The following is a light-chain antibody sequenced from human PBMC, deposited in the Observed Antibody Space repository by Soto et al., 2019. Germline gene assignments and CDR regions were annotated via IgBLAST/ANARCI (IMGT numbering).Light chain of an antibody. V-gene: IGKV3-15*01. J-gene: IGKJ1*01. CDR1: QSINAH. CDR2: GAS. CDR3: QQYNTWLWT. Sequence: EVVMTQSPATLSVSPGEGVTLSCRASQSINAHLAWYQQKPGQAPRLLIHGASTRATGIPARFSGSGFGTEFILTISSLQSEDFAIYYCQQYNTWLWTFGQGTKVEI.